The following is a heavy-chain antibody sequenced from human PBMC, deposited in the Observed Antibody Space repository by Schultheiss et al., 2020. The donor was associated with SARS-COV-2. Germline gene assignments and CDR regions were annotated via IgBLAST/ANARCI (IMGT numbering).Heavy chain of an antibody. V-gene: IGHV1-46*01. CDR1: GYTFTSYY. CDR2: INPSGGST. J-gene: IGHJ4*02. CDR3: ARVGVQLRYFDWSKNY. D-gene: IGHD3-9*01. Sequence: ASVKVSCKASGYTFTSYYMHWVRQAPGQGLEWMGIINPSGGSTSYAQKFQGRVTMTTDTSTSTAYMELRSLRSDDTAVYYCARVGVQLRYFDWSKNYWGQGTLVTVSS.